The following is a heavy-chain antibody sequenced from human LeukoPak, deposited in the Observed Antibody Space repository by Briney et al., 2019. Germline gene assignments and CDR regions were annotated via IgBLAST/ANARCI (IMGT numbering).Heavy chain of an antibody. J-gene: IGHJ6*02. CDR2: INHSGST. CDR3: ARGAGSPPYYYYGMDV. CDR1: GGSFSGYY. Sequence: SETLSLTCAVYGGSFSGYYWSWIRQPPGKGLEWIGEINHSGSTNYNPSLKSRVTISVDTSKNQFSLKLSSMTAADTAVYYCARGAGSPPYYYYGMDVWGQGTTVTVSS. V-gene: IGHV4-34*01. D-gene: IGHD3-10*01.